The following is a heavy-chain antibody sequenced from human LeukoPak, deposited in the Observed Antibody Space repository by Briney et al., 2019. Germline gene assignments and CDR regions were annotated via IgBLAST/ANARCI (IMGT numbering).Heavy chain of an antibody. Sequence: GGSLRLSCAASGFTFDDYGMHWVRRAPGRGLEWVSSIRPSGDNTYYGDSVKGRFTISRDNSKNTVYLQMNNMRVDGTAVYYCARVAGWHWFDPWGQGTLVTVSS. D-gene: IGHD6-19*01. CDR2: IRPSGDNT. J-gene: IGHJ5*02. CDR1: GFTFDDYG. CDR3: ARVAGWHWFDP. V-gene: IGHV3-23*01.